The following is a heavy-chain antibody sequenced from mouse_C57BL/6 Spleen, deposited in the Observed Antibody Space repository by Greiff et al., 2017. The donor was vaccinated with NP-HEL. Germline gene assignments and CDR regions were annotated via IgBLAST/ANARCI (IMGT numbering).Heavy chain of an antibody. D-gene: IGHD2-1*01. V-gene: IGHV1-64*01. J-gene: IGHJ4*01. CDR2: IHPNSGST. CDR1: GYTFTSYW. Sequence: QVQLQQPGAELVKPGASVKLSCKASGYTFTSYWMHWVKQRPGQGLEWIGMIHPNSGSTNYNEKFKSKATLTVDKSSSTAYMQLSSLTSEDSAVYYCARTSDGYIGNYEEAMDYWGQGTSVTVSS. CDR3: ARTSDGYIGNYEEAMDY.